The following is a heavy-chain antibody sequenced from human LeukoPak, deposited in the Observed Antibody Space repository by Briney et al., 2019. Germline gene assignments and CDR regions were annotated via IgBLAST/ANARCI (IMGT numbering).Heavy chain of an antibody. CDR3: AKVGSYGAFDI. D-gene: IGHD1-26*01. V-gene: IGHV4-59*12. J-gene: IGHJ3*02. CDR2: IYYSGST. CDR1: GGSISSYY. Sequence: SETLSLTCTVSGGSISSYYWSWIRQPPGKGLEWIGYIYYSGSTNYNPSLKSRVTISVDTSKNQFSLKLSSVTAADTAVYYCAKVGSYGAFDIWGQGTMVTVSS.